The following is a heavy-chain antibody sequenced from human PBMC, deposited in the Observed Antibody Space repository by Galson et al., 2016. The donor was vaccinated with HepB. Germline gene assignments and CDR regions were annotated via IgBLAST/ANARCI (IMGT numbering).Heavy chain of an antibody. J-gene: IGHJ4*02. CDR2: ISGSDGST. Sequence: AISGSDGSTYYADSVKGRFTISRDNSKNTLYLQMNSLRAEDTAVYYCAKGQQLAYFDYWGQGTLVTVSS. CDR3: AKGQQLAYFDY. V-gene: IGHV3-23*01. D-gene: IGHD6-13*01.